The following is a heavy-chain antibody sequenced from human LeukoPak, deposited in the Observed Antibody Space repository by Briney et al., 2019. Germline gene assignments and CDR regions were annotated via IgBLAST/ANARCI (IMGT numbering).Heavy chain of an antibody. Sequence: GGSLRLSCAASGFTFSSYAMSWVRQAPGKGLEWVSVISGSGGSTCYADSVKGRFTISRDNSKNTLYLQMNSLRAEDTAVYYCAKGGPLPYYYYGMDVWGQGTTVTVSS. V-gene: IGHV3-23*01. J-gene: IGHJ6*02. CDR3: AKGGPLPYYYYGMDV. CDR1: GFTFSSYA. CDR2: ISGSGGST.